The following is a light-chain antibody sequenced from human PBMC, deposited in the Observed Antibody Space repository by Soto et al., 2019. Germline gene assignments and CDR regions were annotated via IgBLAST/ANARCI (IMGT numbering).Light chain of an antibody. CDR3: QHYNSYSEA. V-gene: IGKV1-5*03. CDR1: HDISTF. J-gene: IGKJ1*01. CDR2: KAS. Sequence: DIQLTQSPPLLSASIGDRVTITCRASHDISTFLAWYQQKPGKAPKLLIYKASTLKSGVPSRFSGSGSGTEFTLTISSLQPDDFATYYCQHYNSYSEAFGQGTKVDIK.